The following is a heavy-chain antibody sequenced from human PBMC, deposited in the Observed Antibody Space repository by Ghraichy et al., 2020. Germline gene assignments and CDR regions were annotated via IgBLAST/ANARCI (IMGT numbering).Heavy chain of an antibody. J-gene: IGHJ4*02. V-gene: IGHV4-39*02. CDR1: GGSISSGSHH. CDR3: TREYSSSPAD. Sequence: SCTVSGGSISSGSHHWGWMRQPPGKGLEWIGSIYYSGTTYYNPSLRSRVTISVDTSRNEFSMRLSSLTAADTAVYYCTREYSSSPADWGQGTLVTVSS. CDR2: IYYSGTT. D-gene: IGHD6-6*01.